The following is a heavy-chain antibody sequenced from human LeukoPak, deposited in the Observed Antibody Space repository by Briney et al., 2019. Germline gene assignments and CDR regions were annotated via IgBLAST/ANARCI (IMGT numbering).Heavy chain of an antibody. Sequence: PGGPLRLSCAASGFTFSSYAMSWVRQAPGKGLEWVSAISGSGGSTYYADSVKGRFTISRDNSKNTLYLQMNSLRAEDTAVYYCAKDSYYYDSSGGDAFDIWGQGTMVTVSS. CDR2: ISGSGGST. J-gene: IGHJ3*02. D-gene: IGHD3-22*01. V-gene: IGHV3-23*01. CDR3: AKDSYYYDSSGGDAFDI. CDR1: GFTFSSYA.